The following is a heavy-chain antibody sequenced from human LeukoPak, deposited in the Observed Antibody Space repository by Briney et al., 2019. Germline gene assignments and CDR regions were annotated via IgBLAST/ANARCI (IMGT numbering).Heavy chain of an antibody. D-gene: IGHD3-22*01. Sequence: GGSLRLSCAASGFIFSSYSMNWVRQAPGKGLEWVAIISYAGSNKYYADSVKGRFTVSRDNSKNTLYLQMNSLRADDTAVYYCARGNYYDTSGPSWYWGQGTLVTVSS. CDR2: ISYAGSNK. CDR3: ARGNYYDTSGPSWY. CDR1: GFIFSSYS. J-gene: IGHJ4*02. V-gene: IGHV3-30-3*01.